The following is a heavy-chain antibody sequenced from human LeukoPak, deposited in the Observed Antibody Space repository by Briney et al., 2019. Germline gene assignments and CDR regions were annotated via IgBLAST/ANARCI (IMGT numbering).Heavy chain of an antibody. Sequence: GESLKISYKGSGYSFTSYWIGWVRQMPGKGLEWMGIIYPGDSETRYSPSFQGQVTISADKSISTAYLQWSSLKASDTATYYCARRLGGYYDSSGLLDYWGQGTLVTVSS. D-gene: IGHD3-22*01. J-gene: IGHJ4*02. CDR3: ARRLGGYYDSSGLLDY. CDR2: IYPGDSET. CDR1: GYSFTSYW. V-gene: IGHV5-51*01.